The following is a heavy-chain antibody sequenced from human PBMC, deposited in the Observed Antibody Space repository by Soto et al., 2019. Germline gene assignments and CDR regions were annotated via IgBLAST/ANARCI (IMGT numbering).Heavy chain of an antibody. CDR2: IYYSGST. CDR3: ARTYCYGSGSYSNWFDP. CDR1: GGSISSSSYY. V-gene: IGHV4-39*01. J-gene: IGHJ5*02. D-gene: IGHD3-10*01. Sequence: SETLSLTCTDSGGSISSSSYYWGWIRQPPGKGLEWIGSIYYSGSTYYNPSLKSRVTISVDTSKNQFSLKLSSVTAADTAGYYCARTYCYGSGSYSNWFDPWGQGTLVTVAS.